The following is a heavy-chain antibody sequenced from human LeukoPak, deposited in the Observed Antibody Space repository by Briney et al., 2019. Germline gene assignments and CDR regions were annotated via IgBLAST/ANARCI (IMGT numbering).Heavy chain of an antibody. D-gene: IGHD2-8*01. V-gene: IGHV3-21*01. CDR1: GFTFSSYS. J-gene: IGHJ5*02. CDR2: ISSSSSYI. Sequence: PGGSLRLSCAASGFTFSSYSMNWVRQAPGKGLEWVSSISSSSSYIYYADSVKGRFTISRDNAKNSLYLQMNSLRAEDTAVYYCARDKEDCTNGVCYWNWFDPWGQGTLVTVSS. CDR3: ARDKEDCTNGVCYWNWFDP.